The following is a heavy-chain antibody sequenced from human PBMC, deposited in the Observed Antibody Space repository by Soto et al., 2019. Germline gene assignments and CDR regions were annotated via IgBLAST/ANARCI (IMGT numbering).Heavy chain of an antibody. CDR1: GYPFTSYG. V-gene: IGHV1-18*01. CDR2: ISVSNGNT. D-gene: IGHD6-13*01. Sequence: QVQLVQSGEEVKKPGASVKVSCKPSGYPFTSYGITWVRQAPGQGLEWMGWISVSNGNTNYAQNLQGRVTMTADTSTSTAYMEMRSLRSYDTGLYYCARGYINSPAFWGQGTLVTVSS. J-gene: IGHJ1*01. CDR3: ARGYINSPAF.